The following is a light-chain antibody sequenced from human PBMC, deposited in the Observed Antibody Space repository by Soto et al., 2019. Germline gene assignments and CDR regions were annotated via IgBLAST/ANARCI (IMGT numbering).Light chain of an antibody. CDR1: QSVSSF. V-gene: IGKV3-11*01. Sequence: EIVLTQSPATPSLSPGERATLSCRASQSVSSFLVWYRQKPGQAPRLLIYDASKRATGIPARFSGSGSGTDFTLTISSLEPEDFATYYCQQRYSFPLTFGPGTKVHMK. CDR3: QQRYSFPLT. CDR2: DAS. J-gene: IGKJ3*01.